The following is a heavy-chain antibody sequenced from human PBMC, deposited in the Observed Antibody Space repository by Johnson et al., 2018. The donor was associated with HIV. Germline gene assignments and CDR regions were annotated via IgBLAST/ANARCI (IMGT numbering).Heavy chain of an antibody. J-gene: IGHJ3*02. V-gene: IGHV3-30*04. CDR1: GFTFSSYA. CDR3: ARDYGGGSRSGNWQQLATDAFDI. D-gene: IGHD6-13*01. CDR2: ISYDGSNK. Sequence: QVQLVESGGGVVQPGRSLRLSCAASGFTFSSYAMHWVRQAPGKGLEWVAVISYDGSNKYYADSVKGRFTISRDNSKNTLYLQMNSLRGEDTAVYYGARDYGGGSRSGNWQQLATDAFDIWGQGTMVTVSS.